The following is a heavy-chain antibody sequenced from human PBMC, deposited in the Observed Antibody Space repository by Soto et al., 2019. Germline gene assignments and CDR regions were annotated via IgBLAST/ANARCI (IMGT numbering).Heavy chain of an antibody. V-gene: IGHV1-46*01. J-gene: IGHJ6*03. CDR2: INASGGNT. CDR1: GYTFTSYY. Sequence: ASVKVSCKASGYTFTSYYMHWVRLAPGQGLEWMGMINASGGNTSYAQKFQGRVTMTRDTSTSTVYMELRSLRSDDTAVYYCAREATLNSYYYYCMDVWGKGTTVTVSS. CDR3: AREATLNSYYYYCMDV. D-gene: IGHD3-16*01.